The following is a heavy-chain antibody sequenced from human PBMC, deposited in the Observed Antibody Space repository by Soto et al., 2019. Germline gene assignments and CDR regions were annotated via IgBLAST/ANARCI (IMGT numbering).Heavy chain of an antibody. D-gene: IGHD6-13*01. CDR3: ARAHSSSWYPHFDY. J-gene: IGHJ4*02. V-gene: IGHV3-30*03. Sequence: PGGSLRLSCAASGFTFSSYGMHWVRQAPGKGLEWVAVISYDGSNKYYADSVKGRFTISRDNSKNSLYLQMNSLRAEDTAVYYCARAHSSSWYPHFDYWGQGTLVTVSS. CDR1: GFTFSSYG. CDR2: ISYDGSNK.